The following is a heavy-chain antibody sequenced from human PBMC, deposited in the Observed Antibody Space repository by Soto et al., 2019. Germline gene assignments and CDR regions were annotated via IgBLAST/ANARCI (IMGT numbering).Heavy chain of an antibody. Sequence: EVQLLESGGGLVHPVGSLRLSCAASAFTFNTYVMGWVRQAPGKGLEWVSAISVSGGGTYYADSVKGRFTISKDTSKNTLYLQVNTLRNNDTAVYYCAKSGGTSPYYFDYWGRGTLVTVSS. V-gene: IGHV3-23*01. D-gene: IGHD1-7*01. J-gene: IGHJ4*02. CDR3: AKSGGTSPYYFDY. CDR1: AFTFNTYV. CDR2: ISVSGGGT.